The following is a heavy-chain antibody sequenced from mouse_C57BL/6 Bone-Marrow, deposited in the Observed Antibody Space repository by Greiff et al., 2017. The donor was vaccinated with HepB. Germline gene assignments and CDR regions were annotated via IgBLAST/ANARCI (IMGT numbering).Heavy chain of an antibody. CDR1: GFNIKDDY. J-gene: IGHJ1*03. Sequence: VQLQQSGAELVRPGASVKLSCTASGFNIKDDYMHWVKQRPEQGLEWIGCIDPENGDTEYASKFQGKATITADTSSNTAYLQLSSLTSEDTAVYYCTPWYFDVWGTGTTVTVSS. CDR2: IDPENGDT. CDR3: TPWYFDV. V-gene: IGHV14-4*01.